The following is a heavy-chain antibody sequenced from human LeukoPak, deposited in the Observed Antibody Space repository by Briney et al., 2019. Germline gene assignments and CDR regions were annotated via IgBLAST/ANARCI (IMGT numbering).Heavy chain of an antibody. CDR2: VFRDGSA. CDR3: ARLTYSFTGSGYHYFYH. CDR1: GFSISSGYY. J-gene: IGHJ4*02. D-gene: IGHD3-22*01. Sequence: SETLSLTCAVSGFSISSGYYWGWIRHPPGEGLVWIGSVFRDGSAFYNPSLKSRLSLSVDTSTMKFSLRLTSVTAADTAVNYCARLTYSFTGSGYHYFYHCGQGALGSVSS. V-gene: IGHV4-38-2*01.